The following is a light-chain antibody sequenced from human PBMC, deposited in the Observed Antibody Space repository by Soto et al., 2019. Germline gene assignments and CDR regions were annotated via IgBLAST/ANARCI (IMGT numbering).Light chain of an antibody. CDR3: QQSYSTPPT. CDR2: SAS. CDR1: QSISSY. J-gene: IGKJ2*01. V-gene: IGKV1-39*01. Sequence: DIQMNQSPSSLSASVGDRVTITCRASQSISSYLNWYQQKPGKAPKLLIYSASSLQSGVPSRFSGSGSGTDFTLTISSLQPEDFATYYCQQSYSTPPTFGQGTNLDIK.